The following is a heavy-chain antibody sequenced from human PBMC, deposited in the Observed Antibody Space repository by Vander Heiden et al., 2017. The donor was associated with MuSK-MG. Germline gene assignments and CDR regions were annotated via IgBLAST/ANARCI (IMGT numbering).Heavy chain of an antibody. V-gene: IGHV4-59*08. CDR3: ARHIVVVPAAISAGPFDP. CDR2: IYYSGST. J-gene: IGHJ5*02. Sequence: QVQLQESGPGLVKPSETLSLTCTVSGGSISSYYWSWIRQPPGKGLEWIGYIYYSGSTNYNTSLKRRVTISVDTSKNQFSLKLSSVTAADTAVYYCARHIVVVPAAISAGPFDPWGQGTLVTVSS. CDR1: GGSISSYY. D-gene: IGHD2-2*01.